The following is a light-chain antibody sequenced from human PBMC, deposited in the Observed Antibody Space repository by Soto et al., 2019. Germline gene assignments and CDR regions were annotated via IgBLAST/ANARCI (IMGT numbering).Light chain of an antibody. J-gene: IGKJ5*01. Sequence: DIQMTQSPSSVSASVGDRVSITCRASQGINSWLAWYQKKPGRAPKLLSYAASRLQNGVPSRFSGSESGTDFTLTIINLQPEDCILYFCPQATSLPISSGQRGRLQIK. CDR3: PQATSLPIS. CDR2: AAS. V-gene: IGKV1-12*01. CDR1: QGINSW.